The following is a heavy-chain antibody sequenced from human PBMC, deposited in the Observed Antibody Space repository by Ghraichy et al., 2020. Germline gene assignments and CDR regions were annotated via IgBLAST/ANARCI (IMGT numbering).Heavy chain of an antibody. J-gene: IGHJ6*02. CDR2: INPGGGGT. D-gene: IGHD1-20*01. CDR1: GYTFSDYY. CDR3: ARDLVTGDSYYYYGLDV. Sequence: ASVKVSCKASGYTFSDYYIHWVRQAPGQGLEWMGWINPGGGGTNYAQKFQGRVTMTRDTSITTAYMELRRLRSDDTAVYYCARDLVTGDSYYYYGLDVWGRETTVTVS. V-gene: IGHV1-2*02.